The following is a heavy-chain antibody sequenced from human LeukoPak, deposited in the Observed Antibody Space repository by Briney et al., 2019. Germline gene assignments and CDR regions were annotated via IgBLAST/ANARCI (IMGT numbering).Heavy chain of an antibody. J-gene: IGHJ4*02. CDR1: GGSISSGGYY. V-gene: IGHV4-31*03. CDR2: IYYSGST. D-gene: IGHD2-2*01. CDR3: ARDGYQPSSSTSL. Sequence: PSQTLSLTCTVSGGSISSGGYYWSWIRQHPGKGLEWIGYIYYSGSTYYNPSLKSRVTISVDTSKNQFSLKLSSVTAADTAVYYCARDGYQPSSSTSLWGQGTLVTVSS.